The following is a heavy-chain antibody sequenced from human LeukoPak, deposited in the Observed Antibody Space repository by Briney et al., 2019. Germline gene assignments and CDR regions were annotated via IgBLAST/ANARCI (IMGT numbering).Heavy chain of an antibody. D-gene: IGHD5-24*01. J-gene: IGHJ5*02. CDR2: ISGSNSYI. CDR3: ARVPLQPVWFDL. V-gene: IGHV3-21*01. Sequence: GGSLRLSCAASGFTFNSYSMNWVRQAPGKGLEWVSSISGSNSYIYYADSMKGRFTISRDNAKNSLYLQMNSLRAEDTAVYYCARVPLQPVWFDLWGQGTLVIVSS. CDR1: GFTFNSYS.